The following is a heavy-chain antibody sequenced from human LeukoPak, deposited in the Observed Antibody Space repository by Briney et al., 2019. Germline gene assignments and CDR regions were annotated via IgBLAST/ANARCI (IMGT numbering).Heavy chain of an antibody. D-gene: IGHD4-17*01. V-gene: IGHV4-34*01. J-gene: IGHJ4*02. Sequence: SETLSLTCAVYGGSFSGYYWSWIRQPPGKGLEWIGEINHSGSTNYNPSLKSRVTISVDTSKNQFSLKLSSVTAAGTAVYYCARSPTVTTWIDYWGQGTLVTVPS. CDR3: ARSPTVTTWIDY. CDR1: GGSFSGYY. CDR2: INHSGST.